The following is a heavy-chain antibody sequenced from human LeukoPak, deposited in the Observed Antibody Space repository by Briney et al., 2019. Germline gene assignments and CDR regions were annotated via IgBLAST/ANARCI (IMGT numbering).Heavy chain of an antibody. J-gene: IGHJ3*02. CDR1: GFTFGGSA. CDR3: TRHVSARRGSYLNNDAFDI. CDR2: IRSKANSYAT. D-gene: IGHD1-26*01. V-gene: IGHV3-73*01. Sequence: PGGSLRLSCAASGFTFGGSAMHWVRQASGKGLEWVGRIRSKANSYATAYAASVKGRFTISRDDSKNTAYLQMNSLKTEDTAVYYCTRHVSARRGSYLNNDAFDIWGQGTMVTVSS.